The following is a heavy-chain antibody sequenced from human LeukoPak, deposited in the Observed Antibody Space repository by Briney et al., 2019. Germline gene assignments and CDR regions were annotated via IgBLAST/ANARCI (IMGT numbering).Heavy chain of an antibody. CDR2: ISGSGGST. CDR3: AKDGSSSWYYYYYGMDV. J-gene: IGHJ6*02. V-gene: IGHV3-23*01. Sequence: PGESLRLSCAASGFTFSSYAMTWVRQAPGKGLEWVSTISGSGGSTYSADSVKGRFTISRDNSKNTLYLQMSSLRAEDTAVYYCAKDGSSSWYYYYYGMDVWGQGTTVTVSS. CDR1: GFTFSSYA. D-gene: IGHD6-13*01.